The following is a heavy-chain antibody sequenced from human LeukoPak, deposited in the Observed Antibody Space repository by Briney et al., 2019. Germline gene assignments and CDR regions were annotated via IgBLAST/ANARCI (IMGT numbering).Heavy chain of an antibody. J-gene: IGHJ4*02. V-gene: IGHV4-31*03. D-gene: IGHD5-18*01. Sequence: SQTLSLTCTVSGGSISSGGYYWSWIRQHPGKGLEWIGYIYYSGSTYYNPSLKSRVTISVDTSKNQFSLKLSSVTAADTAVYHCARDHGYSYAHYFDYWGQGTLVTVSS. CDR3: ARDHGYSYAHYFDY. CDR1: GGSISSGGYY. CDR2: IYYSGST.